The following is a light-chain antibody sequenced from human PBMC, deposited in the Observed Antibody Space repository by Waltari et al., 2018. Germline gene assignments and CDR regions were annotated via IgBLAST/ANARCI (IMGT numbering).Light chain of an antibody. V-gene: IGKV3-11*01. CDR1: QSVSSN. Sequence: EIVLAQSPATLSLSPGERATLSVRASQSVSSNLVWYQQRPGQAPSLLIYDASNRATGIPARFSGSVSETDFTLTISGLEPEDFAVYYCHQRSDWPLTFGPGTKVDL. J-gene: IGKJ3*01. CDR2: DAS. CDR3: HQRSDWPLT.